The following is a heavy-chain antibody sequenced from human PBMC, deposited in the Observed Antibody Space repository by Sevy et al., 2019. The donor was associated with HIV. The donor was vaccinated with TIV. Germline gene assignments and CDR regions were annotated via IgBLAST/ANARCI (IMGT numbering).Heavy chain of an antibody. V-gene: IGHV4-31*03. J-gene: IGHJ4*02. Sequence: SETLSLTCTVSGGSISSGGYYWSWIRQHPGKGLEWIGYIYYSGSTYYNPSLKSRVTISVDTSKNQFSLKLSSVTAADTAVYYCARESRSGGSCYLCFDYWGQRTLVTVSS. D-gene: IGHD2-15*01. CDR2: IYYSGST. CDR3: ARESRSGGSCYLCFDY. CDR1: GGSISSGGYY.